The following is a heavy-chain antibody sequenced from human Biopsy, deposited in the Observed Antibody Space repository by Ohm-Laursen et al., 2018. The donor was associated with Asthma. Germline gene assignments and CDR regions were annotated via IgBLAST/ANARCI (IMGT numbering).Heavy chain of an antibody. V-gene: IGHV3-7*01. D-gene: IGHD3-3*02. Sequence: SLRLSCAAPGFSFSDYYMTWMRQVPGKGLEWVANIKHDGSEKNHVDSLKGRFTIPRDNAKNSLYLQMNSLRAEDTAVYYCARTFHFWSPYHAEHYQLWGQGTLVTVSS. J-gene: IGHJ1*01. CDR2: IKHDGSEK. CDR1: GFSFSDYY. CDR3: ARTFHFWSPYHAEHYQL.